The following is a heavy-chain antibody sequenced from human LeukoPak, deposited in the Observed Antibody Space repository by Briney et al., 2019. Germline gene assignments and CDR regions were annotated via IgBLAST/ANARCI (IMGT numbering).Heavy chain of an antibody. CDR3: ARDSRTVSDAFDI. CDR2: ISSSSSHI. V-gene: IGHV3-21*01. CDR1: GFTFSSYS. J-gene: IGHJ3*02. Sequence: GGSLRLSCAASGFTFSSYSMHWVRQAPGKGLEWVSSISSSSSHISYADSVKGRFTISRDNAKNSLYLQMNSLRAEDTAVYYCARDSRTVSDAFDIWGQGTMVTVSS. D-gene: IGHD4-17*01.